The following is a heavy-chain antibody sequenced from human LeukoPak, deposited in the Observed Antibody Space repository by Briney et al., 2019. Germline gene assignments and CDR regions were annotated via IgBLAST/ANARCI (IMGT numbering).Heavy chain of an antibody. D-gene: IGHD6-13*01. Sequence: SVTVSYKASGRFLRMHVLSWVRQAPGKGREWMGDIVPIFGTTNYAPDFQGRVTCSTDESMNTAYMELTILRFGDTAVYYCAGEGNRIAAPDNNWLDPWGQGTLVTVSS. V-gene: IGHV1-69*05. CDR2: IVPIFGTT. CDR3: AGEGNRIAAPDNNWLDP. CDR1: GRFLRMHV. J-gene: IGHJ5*02.